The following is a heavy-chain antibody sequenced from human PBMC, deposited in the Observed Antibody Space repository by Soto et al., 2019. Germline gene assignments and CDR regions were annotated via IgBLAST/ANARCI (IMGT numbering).Heavy chain of an antibody. CDR2: ISGSGGST. Sequence: EVQLLESGGGLVQPGGSLRLSCAASGFTFSSYAMSWVRQAPGKGLEWVSAISGSGGSTYYADSVKGRFTISRDNSKNTLYLQMNSLRAEDTAVYYCAKGSFWSGYRDYYYYMDVWCQGTTVPVSS. V-gene: IGHV3-23*01. CDR3: AKGSFWSGYRDYYYYMDV. CDR1: GFTFSSYA. J-gene: IGHJ6*03. D-gene: IGHD3-3*01.